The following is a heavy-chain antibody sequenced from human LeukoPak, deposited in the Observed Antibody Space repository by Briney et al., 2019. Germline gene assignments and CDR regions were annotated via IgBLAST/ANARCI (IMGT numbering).Heavy chain of an antibody. Sequence: SVKVSCKASGGTFSSYAISWVRQAPGQGLEWMGRIIPILGIANYAQKFQGRVTITADKYTSTAYMELSSLRSEDTAVYYCARAATGSQDNAFDIWGQGTMVTVSS. D-gene: IGHD3-10*01. J-gene: IGHJ3*02. V-gene: IGHV1-69*04. CDR1: GGTFSSYA. CDR3: ARAATGSQDNAFDI. CDR2: IIPILGIA.